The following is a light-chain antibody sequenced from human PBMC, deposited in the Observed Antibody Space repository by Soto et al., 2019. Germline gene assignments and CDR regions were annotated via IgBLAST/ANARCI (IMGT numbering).Light chain of an antibody. V-gene: IGKV3-20*01. J-gene: IGKJ2*01. CDR1: QSVSATY. CDR2: GAS. Sequence: EIVLTQSPGTLSLSPGERATLSCRAIQSVSATYLAWYQQKPGQAPRLLIYGASNRATGIPDRFTGSGSGTDFTLTISRLEPEDFAVYFCQQYVSSPMYTFGQGTKLEIK. CDR3: QQYVSSPMYT.